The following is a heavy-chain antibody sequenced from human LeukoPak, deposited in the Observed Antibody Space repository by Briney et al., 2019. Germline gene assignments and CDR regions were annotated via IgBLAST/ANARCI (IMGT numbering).Heavy chain of an antibody. J-gene: IGHJ6*04. V-gene: IGHV1-46*01. CDR1: GYTFTSYY. CDR2: INPSGGST. CDR3: ARDGGYCSGDSCSTYYYYGMDV. Sequence: ASVKVSCKASGYTFTSYYMHWVRQAPGQGLEWMGIINPSGGSTSYAQKFQGRVTMTRDTSTSTVYMELSSLRSEDTAVYYCARDGGYCSGDSCSTYYYYGMDVWGNGTTVTVSS. D-gene: IGHD2-15*01.